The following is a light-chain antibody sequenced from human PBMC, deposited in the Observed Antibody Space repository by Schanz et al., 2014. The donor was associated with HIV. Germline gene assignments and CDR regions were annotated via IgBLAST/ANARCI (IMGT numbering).Light chain of an antibody. CDR3: QQYDRSPYT. J-gene: IGKJ4*01. CDR2: GAS. V-gene: IGKV3-15*01. Sequence: EIVMTQSPATLSVSPGERATLSYRASQSVSSSLAWYQHKPGQAPRLVVSGASTRATGIPARFSGSGSGTEFTLTISRLEPEDFAVYYCQQYDRSPYTFGGGTKVEIK. CDR1: QSVSSS.